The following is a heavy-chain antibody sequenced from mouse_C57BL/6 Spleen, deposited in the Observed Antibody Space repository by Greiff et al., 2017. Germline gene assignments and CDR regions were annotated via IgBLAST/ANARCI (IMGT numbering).Heavy chain of an antibody. J-gene: IGHJ3*01. Sequence: QVQLQQSGAELVKPGASVKLSCKASGYTFTEYAIHWVKQRSGQGLEWIGMVYPGSGSIKYNEKFKDKATLTADKSSSTVYMELSRLTSEDAAVYFCARHKDYYGNYSFAYWGQGTLVTVSA. CDR1: GYTFTEYA. CDR3: ARHKDYYGNYSFAY. CDR2: VYPGSGSI. D-gene: IGHD2-1*01. V-gene: IGHV1-62-2*01.